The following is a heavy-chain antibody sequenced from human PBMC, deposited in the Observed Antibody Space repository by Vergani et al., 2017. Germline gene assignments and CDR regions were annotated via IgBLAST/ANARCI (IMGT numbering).Heavy chain of an antibody. CDR2: IYYSGST. J-gene: IGHJ3*02. CDR3: ATTSTYCSSTSCPFRAFDI. CDR1: GGSISSYY. D-gene: IGHD2-2*01. V-gene: IGHV4-59*01. Sequence: QVQLQQWGAGLLKPSETLSLTCAVSGGSISSYYWSWIRQPPGKGLEWIGYIYYSGSTNYNPSLKSRVTISVDTSKNQFSLKLSSVTAADTAVYYCATTSTYCSSTSCPFRAFDIWGQGTMVTVSS.